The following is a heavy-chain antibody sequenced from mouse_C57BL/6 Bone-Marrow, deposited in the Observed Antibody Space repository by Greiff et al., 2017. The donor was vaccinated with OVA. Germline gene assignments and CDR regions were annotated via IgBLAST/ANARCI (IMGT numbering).Heavy chain of an antibody. CDR1: GFTFSDAW. D-gene: IGHD2-3*01. V-gene: IGHV6-6*01. J-gene: IGHJ3*01. CDR2: IRNKANNHAT. Sequence: EVKLEESGGGLVQPGGSMKLSCAASGFTFSDAWMDWVRQSPEKGLEWVAEIRNKANNHATYYAESVKGRFTISRDDSKSSVYLQMNSLKAEDTGIYSCTSPAGTYEDWFAYWGQGTLVTVSA. CDR3: TSPAGTYEDWFAY.